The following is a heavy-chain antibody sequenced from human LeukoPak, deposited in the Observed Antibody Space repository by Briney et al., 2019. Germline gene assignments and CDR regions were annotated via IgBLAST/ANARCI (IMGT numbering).Heavy chain of an antibody. Sequence: PGGSLRLSCEASGFTLSSYGMSWVRQAPGKGLEWVSAISGSGGYTYYADSVKGRFSISRDNSKNTLYLQMNSLRAEDTAVYYCAKDALPRIAAAGTVYWGQETLVTVSS. CDR3: AKDALPRIAAAGTVY. D-gene: IGHD6-13*01. CDR1: GFTLSSYG. J-gene: IGHJ4*02. V-gene: IGHV3-23*01. CDR2: ISGSGGYT.